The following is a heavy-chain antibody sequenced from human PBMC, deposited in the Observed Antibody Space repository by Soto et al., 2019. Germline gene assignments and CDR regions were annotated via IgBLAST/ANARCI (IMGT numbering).Heavy chain of an antibody. V-gene: IGHV4-39*01. D-gene: IGHD2-15*01. CDR3: ARRLIGRYCSGGSCYSRQYYFDY. CDR1: GGTITSDSYY. Sequence: SETLSLTCTASGGTITSDSYYWGWIRQPPGKGLEGIGSIYYSGSTYYNPSLKSRVTIFVDTSKNQFSLKLSSVTAADTAVYYCARRLIGRYCSGGSCYSRQYYFDYWGQGTLVTVS. CDR2: IYYSGST. J-gene: IGHJ4*02.